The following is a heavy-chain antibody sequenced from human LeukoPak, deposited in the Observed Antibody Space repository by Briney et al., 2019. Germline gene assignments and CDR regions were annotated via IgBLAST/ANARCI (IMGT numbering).Heavy chain of an antibody. Sequence: SVKVSCKASGGTFSSYAISWVRQAPGQGLEWMGGIIPIFGTANYAQKFQGRVTITTDESMSTAYMELSSLRSEDTAVYYCARVGCGGDCYGSFDDWGQGTLVTVSS. V-gene: IGHV1-69*05. CDR2: IIPIFGTA. J-gene: IGHJ4*02. CDR3: ARVGCGGDCYGSFDD. D-gene: IGHD2-21*02. CDR1: GGTFSSYA.